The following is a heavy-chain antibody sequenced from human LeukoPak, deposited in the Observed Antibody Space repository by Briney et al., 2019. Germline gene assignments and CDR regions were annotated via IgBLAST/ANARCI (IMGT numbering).Heavy chain of an antibody. CDR2: IYAGGNT. Sequence: KTSETLSLTCTVSGGSVRSYYWSWIRQPAGKGLEWIGRIYAGGNTDHNPSLKSRVSISVDTSKNQFSLRLSSLTAADTAVYYCARHRIIVAGTGAFDIWGQGTTVTVSS. V-gene: IGHV4-4*07. D-gene: IGHD1-26*01. CDR3: ARHRIIVAGTGAFDI. J-gene: IGHJ3*02. CDR1: GGSVRSYY.